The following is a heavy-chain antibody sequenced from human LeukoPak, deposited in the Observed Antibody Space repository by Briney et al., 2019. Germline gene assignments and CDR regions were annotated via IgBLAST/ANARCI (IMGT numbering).Heavy chain of an antibody. CDR1: GFTFSSYW. CDR3: AKCQEYSSSWSDY. CDR2: INSDGSST. D-gene: IGHD6-13*01. J-gene: IGHJ4*02. V-gene: IGHV3-74*01. Sequence: GGSLRLSCAASGFTFSSYWMHWVRQAPGKGLVWVSRINSDGSSTSYADSVKGRFTISRDNAKNTLYLQMNSLRAEDTAVYYCAKCQEYSSSWSDYWGQGTLVTVSS.